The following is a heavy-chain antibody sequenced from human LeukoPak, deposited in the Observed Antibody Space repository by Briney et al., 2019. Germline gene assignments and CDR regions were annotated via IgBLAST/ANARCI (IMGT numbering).Heavy chain of an antibody. Sequence: GGSLRLSCAASGFTFSTFEMHWVRQAPGKGLVWVSRINAEGSRIGYADSVKGRFTFSRDNARNTLYLQMNSLRAEDTGVYYCARELPREVPLDFRGQGSLVTVSS. CDR1: GFTFSTFE. J-gene: IGHJ4*02. CDR3: ARELPREVPLDF. V-gene: IGHV3-74*01. CDR2: INAEGSRI. D-gene: IGHD1-26*01.